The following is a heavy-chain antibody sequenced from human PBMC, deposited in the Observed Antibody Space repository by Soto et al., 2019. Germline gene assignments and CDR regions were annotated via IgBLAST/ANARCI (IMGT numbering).Heavy chain of an antibody. J-gene: IGHJ4*02. V-gene: IGHV5-10-1*01. CDR3: AAGLEDCSGGSCYCY. D-gene: IGHD2-15*01. CDR2: VDPSEYYT. CDR1: GYSFTSYW. Sequence: EVQLVQSGAEVKKPGESRRISCKGSGYSFTSYWISWVRQMPGKGLEWVGRVDPSEYYTNYSPSFQRHVTISADKSISTAYLQWSSLKASDTAMYYCAAGLEDCSGGSCYCYWGQGTLVTVSS.